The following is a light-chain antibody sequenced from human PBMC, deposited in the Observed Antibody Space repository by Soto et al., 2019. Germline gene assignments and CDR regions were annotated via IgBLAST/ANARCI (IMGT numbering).Light chain of an antibody. CDR2: GAS. J-gene: IGKJ1*01. Sequence: EIVLTQSPGTLSLSPGERATLSCRASQSVSSSYLAWYQQKPGQAPRLLISGASTRATGIPDRFSGSGSGRDFTLTVSRLEPEDLAVYYCHQYATSPRTFGQGTKVEVK. CDR1: QSVSSSY. CDR3: HQYATSPRT. V-gene: IGKV3-20*01.